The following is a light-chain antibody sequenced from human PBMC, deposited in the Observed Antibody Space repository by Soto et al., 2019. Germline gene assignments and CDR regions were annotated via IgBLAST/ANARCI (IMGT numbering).Light chain of an antibody. CDR1: GSDVGNYNF. Sequence: QSVLTQPASVSGSPGQSSTISFTGTGSDVGNYNFVSWYQHHPGKVPKLMIYEVSNRPSGVSDRFSGSKSGNTASLTISGLQAEDAADYYCSSYTSSSTLVFGTGTKVTVL. CDR3: SSYTSSSTLV. J-gene: IGLJ1*01. V-gene: IGLV2-14*01. CDR2: EVS.